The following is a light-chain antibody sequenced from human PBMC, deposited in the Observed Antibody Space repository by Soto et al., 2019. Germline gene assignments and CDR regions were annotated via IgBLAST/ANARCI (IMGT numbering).Light chain of an antibody. J-gene: IGKJ4*01. CDR3: QQYNNWPLT. CDR1: QNVRTN. CDR2: GAS. V-gene: IGKV3-15*01. Sequence: EVVMTQSPGTLSVSPGERATLSCWASQNVRTNLARYQQKPGQVPRLLIYGASTRATVIPARFSAGGSGTEFTLTISSLQSEDFAVYYCQQYNNWPLTFGGGTKVDIK.